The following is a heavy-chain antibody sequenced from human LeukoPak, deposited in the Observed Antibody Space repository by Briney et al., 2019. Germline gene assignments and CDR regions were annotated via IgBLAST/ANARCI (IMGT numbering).Heavy chain of an antibody. CDR2: INESGGT. CDR3: AVVEGQPNYYYYMDV. J-gene: IGHJ6*03. V-gene: IGHV4-34*01. CDR1: GGSFSGYY. Sequence: PSETLSLTCAVYGGSFSGYYWSWIRQPPGRGLEWIGEINESGGTNYNPSVKGRVTISSDKSRNKVSLNLNSVTAADTAMYYCAVVEGQPNYYYYMDVWGKGTTVTVSS. D-gene: IGHD6-13*01.